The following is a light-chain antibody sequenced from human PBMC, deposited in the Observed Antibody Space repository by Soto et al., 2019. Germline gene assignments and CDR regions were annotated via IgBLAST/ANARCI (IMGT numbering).Light chain of an antibody. V-gene: IGLV2-14*03. J-gene: IGLJ3*02. CDR1: SSDVGGYNY. Sequence: QSVLTQPASVSGSPGQSITISCTGTSSDVGGYNYVSWYQHYPGKAPTLIIYAVTNRPSGVSNRFSGSKSGNTASLTISGLQAEDEAHYYCSSYTSSSSWVFGGGTKLTVL. CDR3: SSYTSSSSWV. CDR2: AVT.